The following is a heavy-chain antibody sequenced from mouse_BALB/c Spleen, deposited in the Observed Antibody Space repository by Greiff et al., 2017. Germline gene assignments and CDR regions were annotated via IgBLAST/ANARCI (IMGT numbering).Heavy chain of an antibody. CDR1: GFTFSDYY. J-gene: IGHJ4*01. V-gene: IGHV5-4*02. CDR2: ISDGGSYT. D-gene: IGHD2-4*01. Sequence: DVQLQESGGGLVKPGGSLKLSCAASGFTFSDYYMYWVRQTPEKRLEWVATISDGGSYTYYPDSVKGRFTISRDNAKNNLYLQMSSLKSEDTAMYYCARGAMITDYAMDYWGQGTSVTVSS. CDR3: ARGAMITDYAMDY.